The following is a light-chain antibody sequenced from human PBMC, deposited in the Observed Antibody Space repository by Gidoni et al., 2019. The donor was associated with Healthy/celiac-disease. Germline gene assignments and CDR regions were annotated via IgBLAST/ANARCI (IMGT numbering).Light chain of an antibody. J-gene: IGLJ2*01. CDR3: QAWDSSTVVV. CDR2: QDS. CDR1: KLGDKY. V-gene: IGLV3-1*01. Sequence: SYELTQPPSVSVSPGQTASITCSGDKLGDKYACWYQQKPGQSPVLVIYQDSKRPSGIPERFSGSNSGNTATLTISVTHAMDAADYYCQAWDSSTVVVFGGGTKLTVL.